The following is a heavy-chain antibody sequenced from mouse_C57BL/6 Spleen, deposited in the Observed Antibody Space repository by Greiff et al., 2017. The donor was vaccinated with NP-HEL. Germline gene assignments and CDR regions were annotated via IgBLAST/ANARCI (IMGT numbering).Heavy chain of an antibody. V-gene: IGHV5-6*01. J-gene: IGHJ1*03. D-gene: IGHD4-1*01. CDR3: ARHDWDGGLYWYFDV. Sequence: EVKVVESGGDLVKPGGSLKLSCAASGFTFSSYGMSWVRQTPDKRLEWVATISSGGSYTYYPDSVKGRVTIPIDTAKNTTYLQMSSLKSEDTALYYCARHDWDGGLYWYFDVWGTGTTVTVSS. CDR2: ISSGGSYT. CDR1: GFTFSSYG.